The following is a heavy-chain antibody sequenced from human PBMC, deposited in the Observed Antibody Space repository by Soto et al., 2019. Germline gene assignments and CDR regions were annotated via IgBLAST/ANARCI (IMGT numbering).Heavy chain of an antibody. J-gene: IGHJ5*02. V-gene: IGHV4-39*01. Sequence: SETLSLTCTVSGGSISSSSYYWGWIRQPPGKGLEWIGSIYYSGSTYYNPSLKSRVTISVDTSKNQFSLKLSSVTAADTAVYYCARRLYCSSTSCSRLNWFDPWGQGTLVTVSS. CDR2: IYYSGST. CDR1: GGSISSSSYY. D-gene: IGHD2-2*01. CDR3: ARRLYCSSTSCSRLNWFDP.